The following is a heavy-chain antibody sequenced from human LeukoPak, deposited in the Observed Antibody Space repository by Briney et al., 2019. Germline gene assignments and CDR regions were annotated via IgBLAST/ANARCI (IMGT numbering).Heavy chain of an antibody. D-gene: IGHD3-3*01. CDR2: IRGSGGST. J-gene: IGHJ4*02. V-gene: IGHV3-23*01. Sequence: GGSLRLSCAASGFTFRGYAMSWGRHAPGKGLEWVSAIRGSGGSTYYADSVKGRFTISRDNSKNTLYLQMNSLRAEDTAVYYCAKARDYDFWSGYSESGRYDYWGQGTLITVSS. CDR3: AKARDYDFWSGYSESGRYDY. CDR1: GFTFRGYA.